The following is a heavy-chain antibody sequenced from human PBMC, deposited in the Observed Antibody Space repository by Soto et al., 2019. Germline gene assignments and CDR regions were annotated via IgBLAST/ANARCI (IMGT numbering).Heavy chain of an antibody. V-gene: IGHV5-51*01. CDR2: TFPRDSDT. CDR3: ARLGSLLQPIDS. D-gene: IGHD4-4*01. J-gene: IGHJ5*01. Sequence: PGESLKISCQASGYTFTNYWIAWVRHMPGRGLEWMGLTFPRDSDTRYNSSFEGQVTISSDRSLATAYLQWTSLKASDTAIYSCARLGSLLQPIDSWGQGTPVTVSS. CDR1: GYTFTNYW.